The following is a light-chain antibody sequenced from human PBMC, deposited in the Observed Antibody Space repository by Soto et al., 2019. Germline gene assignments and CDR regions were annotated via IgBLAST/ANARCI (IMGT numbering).Light chain of an antibody. J-gene: IGLJ2*01. Sequence: QSAPTQPASVSGSPGQSITISCTGTRSDVGGYNYVSWYQQYPGKAPKLMIYDVSNRPSGVSNRFSGSKSGNTASLTISGLQAEDEADYYCSSYTGSSTLVFGEGTKVTVL. CDR3: SSYTGSSTLV. CDR1: RSDVGGYNY. CDR2: DVS. V-gene: IGLV2-14*01.